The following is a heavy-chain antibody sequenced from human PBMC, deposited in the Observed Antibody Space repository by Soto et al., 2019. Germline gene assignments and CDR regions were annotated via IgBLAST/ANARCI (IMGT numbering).Heavy chain of an antibody. V-gene: IGHV3-23*01. CDR2: ITKTGRSI. Sequence: GGSLRLSYATSGFSFSNYGMNWVRQAPGKGPEWVSGITKTGRSIFIADSVRGRFTISRDNLKNIMYLQMNSLRVDDTALYYCTKDGDAYDFAFDKWGQGTMVTVSS. J-gene: IGHJ3*02. D-gene: IGHD3-3*01. CDR1: GFSFSNYG. CDR3: TKDGDAYDFAFDK.